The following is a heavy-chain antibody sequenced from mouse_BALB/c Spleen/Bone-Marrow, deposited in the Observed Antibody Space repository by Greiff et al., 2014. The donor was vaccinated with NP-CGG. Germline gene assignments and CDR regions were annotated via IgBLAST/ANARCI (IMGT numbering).Heavy chain of an antibody. D-gene: IGHD2-4*01. CDR2: INPYNGDT. CDR1: GYSFTGYF. CDR3: GRGDDYDGDFDR. Sequence: EVKLMESGPELVKPGASVKISCKASGYSFTGYFMNWVKQSHGKSLEWIGRINPYNGDTFYSQKFKGKATLTVDKSSSTAHMELLSLTSEDSAVYYCGRGDDYDGDFDRWGQGTTLTVSS. J-gene: IGHJ2*01. V-gene: IGHV1-37*01.